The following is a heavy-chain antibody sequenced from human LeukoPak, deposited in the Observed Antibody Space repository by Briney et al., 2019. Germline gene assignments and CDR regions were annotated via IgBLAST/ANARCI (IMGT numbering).Heavy chain of an antibody. CDR3: ARDNGYEDYFDY. D-gene: IGHD5-12*01. J-gene: IGHJ4*02. CDR2: ISSGSII. CDR1: GFSFSSYE. V-gene: IGHV3-48*03. Sequence: GGSLRLSCVASGFSFSSYEMNWVRQAPGKGLEGVSYISSGSIIYYADSVKGRFTISRDNAKNSLYLQMNSLRAEDTAVYYCARDNGYEDYFDYWGQGALVTVSS.